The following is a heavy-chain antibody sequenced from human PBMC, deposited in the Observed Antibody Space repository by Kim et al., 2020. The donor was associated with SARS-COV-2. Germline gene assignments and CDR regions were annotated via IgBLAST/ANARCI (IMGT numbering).Heavy chain of an antibody. CDR2: GGAT. Sequence: GGATDYAAPVKGRFTISRDDSKNTLLLQMNSLKTEDTAVYYCATGVSTFDSWGQGTLVTVSS. CDR3: ATGVSTFDS. V-gene: IGHV3-15*01. D-gene: IGHD3-10*01. J-gene: IGHJ4*02.